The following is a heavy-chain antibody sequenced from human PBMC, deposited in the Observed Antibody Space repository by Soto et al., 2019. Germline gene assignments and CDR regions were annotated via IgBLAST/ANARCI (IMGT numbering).Heavy chain of an antibody. J-gene: IGHJ6*02. D-gene: IGHD3-3*01. Sequence: EASVKVSCKASGYTFTSYDINWVRQATGQGLEWMGWMNPNSGNTGYAQKFQGRVTMTRNTSISTAYMELSSLRSEDTAVYYCARFSGVVITPGVYYYYGMDVWGQGTTVTVSS. CDR2: MNPNSGNT. V-gene: IGHV1-8*01. CDR1: GYTFTSYD. CDR3: ARFSGVVITPGVYYYYGMDV.